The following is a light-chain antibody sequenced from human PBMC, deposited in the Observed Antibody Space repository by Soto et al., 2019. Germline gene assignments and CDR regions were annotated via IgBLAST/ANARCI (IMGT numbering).Light chain of an antibody. V-gene: IGLV2-8*01. Sequence: QSALTQPASASGSPGQSVTISCTGTKSDIGVYDFVSWYQHHPGKAPRLIIYEVVQRPAGVPGRFSGSKSGNTASLTVSGLQAADEADYFCKSYAGSNTYVFGSGTKLTVL. J-gene: IGLJ1*01. CDR3: KSYAGSNTYV. CDR2: EVV. CDR1: KSDIGVYDF.